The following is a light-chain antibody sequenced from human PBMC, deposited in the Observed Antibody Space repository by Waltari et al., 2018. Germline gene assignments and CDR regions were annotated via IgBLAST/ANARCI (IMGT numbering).Light chain of an antibody. CDR2: EDS. CDR1: ALPKKY. CDR3: YSTDSSANYRV. V-gene: IGLV3-10*01. J-gene: IGLJ3*02. Sequence: SYELTQPPSVSVSPGQTARITCSGDALPKKYAYWYQQKSGQAPVLVIYEDSKRPSGIPEGVSCSSSGTLATLTISGAQVEDEADYFCYSTDSSANYRVFGGGTKLTVL.